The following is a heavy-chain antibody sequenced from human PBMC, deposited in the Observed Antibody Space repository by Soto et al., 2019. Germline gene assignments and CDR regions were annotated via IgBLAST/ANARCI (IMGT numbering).Heavy chain of an antibody. CDR3: VRGSSRHAYGYIDYYYGMDV. CDR2: ISYDGSNK. D-gene: IGHD3-16*01. Sequence: GGSLRLSCAASGFTFSTYAMHWVRQAPGKGLEWVAAISYDGSNKYYADSVKGRSTISRDNSKHSLYLQMNSLRAEDSADYYVVRGSSRHAYGYIDYYYGMDVWGQGTTVTVSS. V-gene: IGHV3-30-3*01. J-gene: IGHJ6*02. CDR1: GFTFSTYA.